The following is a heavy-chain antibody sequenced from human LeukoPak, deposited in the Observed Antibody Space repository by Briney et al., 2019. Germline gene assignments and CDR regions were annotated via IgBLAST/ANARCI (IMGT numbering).Heavy chain of an antibody. Sequence: GRSLRLSCAASGFTFSSYGMHWVRQAPGKGLEWVAVISYDGSNKYYADSVKGRFTISRDNSKNTHYLQMKCLRPEETAVYYRAKDLGYYYGSGSYTRISSYYGMQFWRHGTKVTVSS. CDR3: AKDLGYYYGSGSYTRISSYYGMQF. V-gene: IGHV3-30*18. D-gene: IGHD3-10*01. J-gene: IGHJ6*02. CDR2: ISYDGSNK. CDR1: GFTFSSYG.